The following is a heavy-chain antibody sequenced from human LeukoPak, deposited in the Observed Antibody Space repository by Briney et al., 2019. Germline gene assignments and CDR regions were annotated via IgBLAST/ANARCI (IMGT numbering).Heavy chain of an antibody. CDR3: ARAGIVVVVAATRGGMDV. J-gene: IGHJ6*02. CDR2: IYYSGST. V-gene: IGHV4-30-4*01. Sequence: SESLSLTCTVSGGSISSGDYYWSWIRQPPGKGLEWIGYIYYSGSTYYNPSLKSRVTISVDTSKNQFSLKLSSVTAADTAVYYCARAGIVVVVAATRGGMDVWGQGTTVTVSS. D-gene: IGHD2-15*01. CDR1: GGSISSGDYY.